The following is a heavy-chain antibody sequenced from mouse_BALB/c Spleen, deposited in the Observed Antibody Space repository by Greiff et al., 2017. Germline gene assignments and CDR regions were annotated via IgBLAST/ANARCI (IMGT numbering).Heavy chain of an antibody. J-gene: IGHJ4*01. CDR1: GFTFSDYY. Sequence: EVKVVESGGGLVKPGGSLKLSCAASGFTFSDYYMYWVRQTPEKRLEWVATISDGGSYTYYPDSVKGRFTISRDNAKNNLYLQMSSLKSEDTAMYYCARGGDYRFSMDYWGQGTSVTVSS. CDR2: ISDGGSYT. V-gene: IGHV5-4*02. D-gene: IGHD2-14*01. CDR3: ARGGDYRFSMDY.